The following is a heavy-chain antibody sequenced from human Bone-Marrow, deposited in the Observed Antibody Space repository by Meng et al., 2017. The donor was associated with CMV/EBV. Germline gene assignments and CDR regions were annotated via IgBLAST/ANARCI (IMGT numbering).Heavy chain of an antibody. J-gene: IGHJ3*02. Sequence: GESLKISCAASGFTFSSYDMHWVRQATGKGLEWVSAIGTAGDTYYPGSVKGRFTISRENAKNSLYLQMNSLRAGDTAVYYCARARYCSGGSCDYAFDIWGQGTMVNVAS. CDR3: ARARYCSGGSCDYAFDI. D-gene: IGHD2-15*01. CDR1: GFTFSSYD. CDR2: IGTAGDT. V-gene: IGHV3-13*01.